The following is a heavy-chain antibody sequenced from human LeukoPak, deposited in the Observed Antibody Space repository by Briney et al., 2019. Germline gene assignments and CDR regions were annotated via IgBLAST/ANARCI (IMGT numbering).Heavy chain of an antibody. J-gene: IGHJ3*02. D-gene: IGHD6-13*01. V-gene: IGHV4-34*01. CDR3: ARGRSSSWYHRFASDI. CDR2: INHSGST. Sequence: SETLSLTCAVYGGSFSGYYWRWIRQPPGKGLEWVGEINHSGSTNYNPSLKSRVTISVDTSKNQFSLKLSSVTAADTAVYYCARGRSSSWYHRFASDIWGQGTMVTVSS. CDR1: GGSFSGYY.